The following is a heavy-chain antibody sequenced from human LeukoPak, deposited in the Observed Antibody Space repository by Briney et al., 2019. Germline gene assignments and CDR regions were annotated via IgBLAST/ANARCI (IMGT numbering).Heavy chain of an antibody. CDR1: GFTFSSYS. J-gene: IGHJ6*03. CDR3: AKAARHYYYMDV. V-gene: IGHV3-21*04. Sequence: GGSLRLSCAASGFTFSSYSMNWVRQAPGKGLEWVSSISSSSSYIYYADSVKGRFTISRDNAKNSLYLQMNSLRAEDTAVYYCAKAARHYYYMDVWGKGTTVTVSS. CDR2: ISSSSSYI.